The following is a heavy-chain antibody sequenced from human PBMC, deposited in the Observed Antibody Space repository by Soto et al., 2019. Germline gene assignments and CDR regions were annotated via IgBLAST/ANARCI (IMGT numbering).Heavy chain of an antibody. CDR3: ARDGAVAAGIESPRNFDY. CDR1: SGCLYSYH. CDR2: IYSRGTT. J-gene: IGHJ4*02. V-gene: IGHV4-4*07. Sequence: LSRTCTASSGCLYSYHWSWIRQPAGKGLEWIGRIYSRGTTTYNPSLKSRVAMSVDTSKNQFSLTLTSVTAADTAMYYCARDGAVAAGIESPRNFDYWGQGILVTVSS. D-gene: IGHD6-25*01.